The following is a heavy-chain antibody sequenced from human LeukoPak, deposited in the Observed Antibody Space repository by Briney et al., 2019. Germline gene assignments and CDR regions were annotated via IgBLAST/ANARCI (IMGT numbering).Heavy chain of an antibody. V-gene: IGHV3-48*01. Sequence: GGSLRLSCAASGFTFSSYSMNWVRQAPGKGLEWGSYITGSSSTIYYADSVKGRFTISRDDGKNTLYLQMNSLRAEDTAVYYCARGSTYYDSSGQVPFDYWGQGTLVTVSS. CDR1: GFTFSSYS. CDR2: ITGSSSTI. CDR3: ARGSTYYDSSGQVPFDY. J-gene: IGHJ4*02. D-gene: IGHD3-22*01.